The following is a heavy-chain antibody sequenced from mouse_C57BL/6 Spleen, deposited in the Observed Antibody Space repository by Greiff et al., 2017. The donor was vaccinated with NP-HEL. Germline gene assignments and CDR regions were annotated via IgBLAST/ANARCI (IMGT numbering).Heavy chain of an antibody. V-gene: IGHV5-6*01. CDR3: ARGGYDSHFDY. J-gene: IGHJ2*01. Sequence: EVQGVESGGDLVKPGGSLKLSCAASGFTFSSYGMSWVRQTPDKRLEWVATISSGGSYTYYPDSVKGRFTISRDNAKNTLYLQMSSLKSEDTAMYYCARGGYDSHFDYWGQGTTLTVSS. D-gene: IGHD2-4*01. CDR2: ISSGGSYT. CDR1: GFTFSSYG.